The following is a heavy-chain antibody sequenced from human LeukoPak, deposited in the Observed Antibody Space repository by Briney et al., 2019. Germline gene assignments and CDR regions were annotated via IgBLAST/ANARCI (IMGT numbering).Heavy chain of an antibody. D-gene: IGHD6-13*01. CDR3: ARHPKSSSWYIWFDP. CDR2: IYTSGST. CDR1: GGSISSYY. Sequence: SETLSLTCTVSGGSISSYYWSWIRQPAGKGLERIGRIYTSGSTNYNPSLKSRVTMSVDTSKNQFSLKLNSVTAADTAVYYCARHPKSSSWYIWFDPWGQGTLVTVSS. J-gene: IGHJ5*02. V-gene: IGHV4-4*07.